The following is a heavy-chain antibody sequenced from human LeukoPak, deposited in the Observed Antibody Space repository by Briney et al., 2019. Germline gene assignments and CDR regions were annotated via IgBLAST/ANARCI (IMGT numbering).Heavy chain of an antibody. V-gene: IGHV3-74*03. D-gene: IGHD6-6*01. J-gene: IGHJ4*02. CDR3: ARDQRVTGRPDIDY. Sequence: LAGGSLRLSCAASGFTFRNHWMHWARQTPGKGLVWVSRISSDGSSTTYADSVKGRFTISRDNAKNTLYLQMNNLRAEDTAMYYCARDQRVTGRPDIDYWGQGTLVIVSS. CDR1: GFTFRNHW. CDR2: ISSDGSST.